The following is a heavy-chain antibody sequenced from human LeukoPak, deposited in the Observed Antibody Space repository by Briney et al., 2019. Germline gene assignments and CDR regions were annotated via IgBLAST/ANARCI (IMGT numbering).Heavy chain of an antibody. Sequence: EGSLRLSCTASGFTFSNYGMHWVRQAPGKGLEWLTFIRYDGSNKDYADSVKGRFTISRDNAKNSLYLQMNSLRAEDTAVYYCARWGYYYGSGSYYMYAVDYWGQRTLVTVSS. V-gene: IGHV3-30*02. CDR1: GFTFSNYG. J-gene: IGHJ4*02. CDR2: IRYDGSNK. D-gene: IGHD3-10*01. CDR3: ARWGYYYGSGSYYMYAVDY.